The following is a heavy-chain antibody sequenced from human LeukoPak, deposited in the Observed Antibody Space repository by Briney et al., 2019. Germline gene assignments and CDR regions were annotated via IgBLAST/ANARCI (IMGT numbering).Heavy chain of an antibody. J-gene: IGHJ4*02. V-gene: IGHV3-48*03. D-gene: IGHD5-12*01. CDR1: GFTFSSYE. CDR3: ASLFIVATIRDYFDY. Sequence: PGGSLRLSRAASGFTFSSYEKNWVRQAPGKGLEWVSYISSSGSTIYYADSVKGRFTISRDNAKNSLYLQMNGLRAEDTAVYYCASLFIVATIRDYFDYWGQGTLVTVSS. CDR2: ISSSGSTI.